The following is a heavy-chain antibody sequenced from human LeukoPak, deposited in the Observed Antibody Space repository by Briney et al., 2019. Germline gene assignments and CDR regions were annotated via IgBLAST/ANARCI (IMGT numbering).Heavy chain of an antibody. J-gene: IGHJ4*02. Sequence: GGSLRLSCTVSGFTVSSNSMSWVRQAPGKGLEWVSFIYSGDTHYSDSVKGRFTISRDHSKNTLYLQMNSLRAEDTAVYYCARGDGYNSYYFDYWGQGTLVTVSS. D-gene: IGHD5-24*01. V-gene: IGHV3-53*01. CDR2: IYSGDT. CDR1: GFTVSSNS. CDR3: ARGDGYNSYYFDY.